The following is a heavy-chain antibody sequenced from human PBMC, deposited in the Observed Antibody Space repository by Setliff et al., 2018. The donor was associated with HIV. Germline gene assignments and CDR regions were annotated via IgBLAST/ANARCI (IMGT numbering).Heavy chain of an antibody. J-gene: IGHJ3*02. V-gene: IGHV4-39*07. CDR1: GASISSSGYY. D-gene: IGHD2-2*01. Sequence: KPSETLSLTCTVSGASISSSGYYWGWIRQPPGKGLEWIGTIYYSGSTYYNPSLKSRVTISVDTSKNQFSLKLSSVTAADTAGYYCASQQGIPPAIVPFDIWGQGTMVTVS. CDR2: IYYSGST. CDR3: ASQQGIPPAIVPFDI.